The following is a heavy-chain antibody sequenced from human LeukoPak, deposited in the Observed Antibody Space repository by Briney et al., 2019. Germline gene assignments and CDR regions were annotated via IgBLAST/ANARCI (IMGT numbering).Heavy chain of an antibody. Sequence: GGSLRLSCAASGFTFSSYGMSWVRQAPGKGLEWVSAISGSGGSTYYADSVKGRFTISRDNSKNTLYLQMNSLRAEDTAVYYCAMSWFIHDAFDIWGQGTMVTVSS. CDR1: GFTFSSYG. V-gene: IGHV3-23*01. CDR3: AMSWFIHDAFDI. J-gene: IGHJ3*02. CDR2: ISGSGGST. D-gene: IGHD3-10*01.